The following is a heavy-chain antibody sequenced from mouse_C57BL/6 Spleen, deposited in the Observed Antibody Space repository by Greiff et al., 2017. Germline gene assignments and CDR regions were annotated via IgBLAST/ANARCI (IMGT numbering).Heavy chain of an antibody. D-gene: IGHD1-1*01. Sequence: EVQLVESGGGLVQPGGSLKLSCAASGFTFSDYGMAWVRQAPRKGPEWVAFISNLAYSIYYADTVTGRFTISRENAKNTLYLEMSSLRSEDTAMYYCARQSSRYYFDYRGQGTTLTVSS. V-gene: IGHV5-15*01. CDR2: ISNLAYSI. CDR1: GFTFSDYG. J-gene: IGHJ2*01. CDR3: ARQSSRYYFDY.